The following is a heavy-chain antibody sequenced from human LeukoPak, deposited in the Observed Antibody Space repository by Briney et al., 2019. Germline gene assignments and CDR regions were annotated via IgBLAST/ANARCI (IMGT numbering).Heavy chain of an antibody. J-gene: IGHJ4*02. CDR2: ISGSGGST. V-gene: IGHV3-23*01. CDR3: AKGTKPVMTIPDY. D-gene: IGHD1/OR15-1a*01. CDR1: GFTFSSYA. Sequence: GGSLRLSCAASGFTFSSYAMSWVRQAPGKGLEWVSAISGSGGSTYYADSVKGRFTISRDNAKNSLFLQMNSLRAEDTAMYYCAKGTKPVMTIPDYWGQGILVTVSS.